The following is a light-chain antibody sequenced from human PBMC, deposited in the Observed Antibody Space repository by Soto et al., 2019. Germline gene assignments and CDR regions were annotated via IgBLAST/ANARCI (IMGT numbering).Light chain of an antibody. V-gene: IGKV1-5*01. J-gene: IGKJ1*01. CDR1: QSISSW. Sequence: DIQMTQSPSTLSASVGDRVTITCRASQSISSWLAWYQQKPEKAPKLLISDAANLESGVPSRFSGSGSGTEFTLTISSLQPDDFATYYCQHYNSYSQAFGQGTTVEIK. CDR2: DAA. CDR3: QHYNSYSQA.